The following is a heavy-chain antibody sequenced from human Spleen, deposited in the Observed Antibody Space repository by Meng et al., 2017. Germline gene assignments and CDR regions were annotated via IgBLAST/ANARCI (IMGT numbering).Heavy chain of an antibody. CDR1: GFTFNLYW. D-gene: IGHD5-12*01. Sequence: GGSLRLSCAASGFTFNLYWMHWGRQVPGKGRVGGSRINGDGSSTNYEDSVKGRFTISRDNAKNTLYLQMNSLRAEDTAVYDCARASSSSGYTPDYWGQGTLVTVSS. CDR3: ARASSSSGYTPDY. J-gene: IGHJ4*02. CDR2: INGDGSST. V-gene: IGHV3-74*01.